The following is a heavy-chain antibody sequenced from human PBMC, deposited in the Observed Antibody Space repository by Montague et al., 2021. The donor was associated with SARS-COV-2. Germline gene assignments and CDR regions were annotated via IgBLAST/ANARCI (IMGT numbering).Heavy chain of an antibody. CDR3: ARDSLVASYYYYGVDV. CDR1: GGSISGYY. D-gene: IGHD2-2*01. V-gene: IGHV4-59*13. CDR2: IYSSGST. Sequence: SETLSLTCTVSGGSISGYYWNWIRQPPGKGLEWIGYIYSSGSTNXNPSRKSRVTMSVDTSKNQLSLNLSSVTAADTAVYYCARDSLVASYYYYGVDVWGQGTTVTVAS. J-gene: IGHJ6*02.